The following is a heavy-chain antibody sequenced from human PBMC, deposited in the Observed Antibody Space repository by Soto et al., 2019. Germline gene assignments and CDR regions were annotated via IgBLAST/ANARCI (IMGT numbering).Heavy chain of an antibody. CDR3: ARAGSGWFGEPGWFDP. Sequence: SETLSLTCTVSGGSISSGGYYWSWIRQHPGKGLEWIGYIYYGGSTYYNPSLKSRVTISVDTSKNQFSLKLSSVTAADTAVYYCARAGSGWFGEPGWFDPWGQGTLVTLSS. CDR1: GGSISSGGYY. J-gene: IGHJ5*02. CDR2: IYYGGST. V-gene: IGHV4-31*03. D-gene: IGHD3-10*01.